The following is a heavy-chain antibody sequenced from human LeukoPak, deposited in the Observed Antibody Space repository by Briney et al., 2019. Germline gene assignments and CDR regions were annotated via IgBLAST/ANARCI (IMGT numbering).Heavy chain of an antibody. CDR2: INPSGGST. CDR1: GYTFTSYY. Sequence: GSVKVSCKASGYTFTSYYMHWVRQAPGQGLEWMGIINPSGGSTYYAQKFEGRVTMTSVTSTTTVYMELSTLRSEDTAVYYCARDLTPDYDSSGYYYDAFDIWGQGTMVTVSS. V-gene: IGHV1-46*01. CDR3: ARDLTPDYDSSGYYYDAFDI. D-gene: IGHD3-22*01. J-gene: IGHJ3*02.